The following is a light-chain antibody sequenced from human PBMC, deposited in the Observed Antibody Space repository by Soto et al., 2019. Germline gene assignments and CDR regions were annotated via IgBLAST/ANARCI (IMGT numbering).Light chain of an antibody. V-gene: IGKV1-9*01. CDR1: QGISSY. Sequence: DIQLTQSPSFLSASVGDRVTITCRASQGISSYLAWYLQNPGKAPKLLIYDASTLQSGVPSRFSGSGSGTVFTLTISSLQPEDFATYYCQQLNSYPLTFGGGTKVEIK. CDR3: QQLNSYPLT. CDR2: DAS. J-gene: IGKJ4*01.